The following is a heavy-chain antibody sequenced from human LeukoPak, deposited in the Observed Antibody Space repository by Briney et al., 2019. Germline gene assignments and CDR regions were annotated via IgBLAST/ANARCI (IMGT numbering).Heavy chain of an antibody. V-gene: IGHV4-31*03. Sequence: SETLSLTCTVSGGSISSGGSYWSWIRQHPGKGLEWIGYIYYSGSTYYNPSLKSRVTISVDTSKNQFSLKLSSVTAADTAVYYCARLSSFLHASFDFWARGTLDTVPS. CDR2: IYYSGST. CDR1: GGSISSGGSY. J-gene: IGHJ4*02. D-gene: IGHD2/OR15-2a*01. CDR3: ARLSSFLHASFDF.